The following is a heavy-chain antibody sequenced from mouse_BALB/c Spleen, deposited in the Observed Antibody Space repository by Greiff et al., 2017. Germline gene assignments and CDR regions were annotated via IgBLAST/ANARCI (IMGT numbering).Heavy chain of an antibody. D-gene: IGHD2-14*01. CDR2: IRSKSNNYAT. J-gene: IGHJ4*01. CDR1: GFTFNTYA. CDR3: VRHQRGEVRYYYAMDY. Sequence: EVMLVESGGGLVQPKGSLKLSCAASGFTFNTYAMNWVRQAPGKGLEWVARIRSKSNNYATYYADSVKDRFTISRDDSQSMLYLQMNNLKTEDTAMYYCVRHQRGEVRYYYAMDYWGQGTSVTVSS. V-gene: IGHV10-1*02.